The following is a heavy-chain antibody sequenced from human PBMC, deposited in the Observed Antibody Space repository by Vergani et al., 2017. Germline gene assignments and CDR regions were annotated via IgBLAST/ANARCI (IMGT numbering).Heavy chain of an antibody. CDR1: GFTFSSYS. V-gene: IGHV3-21*01. D-gene: IGHD3-10*01. CDR3: ARDDDGERGFDYYFDY. Sequence: EVQLVESGGGLVKPGGSLRLSCAASGFTFSSYSMNWVRQAPGKGLEWVSSISSSSSYIYYADSVKGRFTISRDNAKNSLYLQMNSLRAEDTAVYYCARDDDGERGFDYYFDYWGQGTLVTVSS. J-gene: IGHJ4*02. CDR2: ISSSSSYI.